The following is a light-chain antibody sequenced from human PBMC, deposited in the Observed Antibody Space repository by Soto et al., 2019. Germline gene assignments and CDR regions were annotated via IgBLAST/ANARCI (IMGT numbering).Light chain of an antibody. CDR2: DVN. J-gene: IGLJ2*01. Sequence: QSALTQPASVSGSPGQSITISCTGTSSDVGGYNYVSWYQQHPGKAPKLMIYDVNTRPSGVSNRFSGSKSGNTASLTISGLQADDEADYYCSSYTSSSTLVFGGGAKLTVL. CDR3: SSYTSSSTLV. CDR1: SSDVGGYNY. V-gene: IGLV2-14*01.